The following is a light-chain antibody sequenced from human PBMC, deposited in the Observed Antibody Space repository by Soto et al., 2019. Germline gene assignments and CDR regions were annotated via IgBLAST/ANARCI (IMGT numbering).Light chain of an antibody. CDR2: GAS. V-gene: IGKV3-15*01. CDR3: QQYNNWWT. J-gene: IGKJ1*01. Sequence: EIMMTQSPATLSVSPGERATLSCRASQSVSSSLAWYQQKPGQAPRLLIYGASTRATGIPARFSGSGSGTEFTLTINRLQSEDFAVYYCQQYNNWWTFGQGTKVDIK. CDR1: QSVSSS.